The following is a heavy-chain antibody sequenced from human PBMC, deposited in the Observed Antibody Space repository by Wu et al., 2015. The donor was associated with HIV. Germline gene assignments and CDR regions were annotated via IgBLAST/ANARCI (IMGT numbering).Heavy chain of an antibody. CDR1: GYTFTNYD. CDR3: ARGFIAAAGTPPIHFDY. V-gene: IGHV1-8*01. J-gene: IGHJ4*02. CDR2: MNPNSGNT. D-gene: IGHD6-13*01. Sequence: QVQLVQSGAEVKKPGASVKVSCKATGYTFTNYDISWVRQATGQGLEWMGWMNPNSGNTGYARKFQGRLTMTTNTSISTAFMELRSLRSEDTAIYFCARGFIAAAGTPPIHFDYWGPGTVVTVSA.